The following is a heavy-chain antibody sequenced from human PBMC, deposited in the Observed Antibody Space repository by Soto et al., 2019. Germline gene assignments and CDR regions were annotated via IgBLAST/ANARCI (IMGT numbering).Heavy chain of an antibody. CDR2: IYYSGST. CDR3: ARHVRSSSVYYYYYMDV. Sequence: SETLSLTCTVSGGSISSYYWSWIRQPPGKGLEWIGYIYYSGSTNYNPSLKSRVTISVDTSKNQFSLKLSSVTAADTAVYYCARHVRSSSVYYYYYMDVWGKGTTVTVSS. V-gene: IGHV4-59*08. J-gene: IGHJ6*03. CDR1: GGSISSYY. D-gene: IGHD6-6*01.